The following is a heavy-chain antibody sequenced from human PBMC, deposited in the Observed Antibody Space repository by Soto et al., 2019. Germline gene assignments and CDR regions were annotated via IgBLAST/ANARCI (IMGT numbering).Heavy chain of an antibody. CDR1: GFPFSNYA. Sequence: PVGSLRLSCAASGFPFSNYAMHWVRQPPGKGLEWVAVIWYDGNNKYYTDSVKGRFTISRDNSKNTLNLQMNSLRAEDTALYYCARGLIYYYDTSGNYFDSWGQGTLVTVSS. CDR2: IWYDGNNK. D-gene: IGHD3-22*01. CDR3: ARGLIYYYDTSGNYFDS. J-gene: IGHJ4*02. V-gene: IGHV3-33*01.